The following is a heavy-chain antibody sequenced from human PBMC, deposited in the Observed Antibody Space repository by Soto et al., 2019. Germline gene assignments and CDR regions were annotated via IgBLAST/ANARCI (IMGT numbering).Heavy chain of an antibody. D-gene: IGHD2-15*01. CDR1: GGSISSYY. J-gene: IGHJ4*02. CDR2: IYYSGST. CDR3: AGSTYCSGGSCYPGYADY. V-gene: IGHV4-59*08. Sequence: SETLSLTCTVSGGSISSYYWSWIRQPPGKGLEWIGYIYYSGSTNYNPSLKSRVTISVETFKNQFSLKLSSVTAADTAVYYCAGSTYCSGGSCYPGYADYWGQGTLVTVSS.